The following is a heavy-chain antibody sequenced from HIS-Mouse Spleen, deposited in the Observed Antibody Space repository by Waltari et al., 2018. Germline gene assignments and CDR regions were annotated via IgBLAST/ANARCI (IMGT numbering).Heavy chain of an antibody. CDR3: ARGSSSFPDY. J-gene: IGHJ4*02. D-gene: IGHD6-6*01. Sequence: EVQLVESGGGLVQPGGSLRLSCPASVFTFRSHRVDWVRQAPGKGLEWDSCISSSSSYIYYADSVKGRFTISRENAKNSLYLQMNSLRAEDTAVYYCARGSSSFPDYWGQGTLVTVSS. CDR1: VFTFRSHR. V-gene: IGHV3-21*01. CDR2: ISSSSSYI.